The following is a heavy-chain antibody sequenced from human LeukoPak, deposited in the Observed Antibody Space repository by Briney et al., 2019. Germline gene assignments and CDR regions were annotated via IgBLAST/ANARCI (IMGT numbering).Heavy chain of an antibody. CDR3: ARDYYGSGRLDY. D-gene: IGHD3-10*01. CDR1: GFTVSSNY. Sequence: GGSLRLSCAASGFTVSSNYVSWVRQAPGKGLEWLSVFYSGGNTYYADSVKGRFTISRDNSKNTLYLQMNSLRAEDTGVYYCARDYYGSGRLDYWGQGTLVTVSS. CDR2: FYSGGNT. V-gene: IGHV3-53*01. J-gene: IGHJ4*02.